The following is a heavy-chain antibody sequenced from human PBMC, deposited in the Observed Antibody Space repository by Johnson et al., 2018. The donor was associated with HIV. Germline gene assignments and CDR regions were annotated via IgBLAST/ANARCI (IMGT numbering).Heavy chain of an antibody. Sequence: QVQLVESGGGLVKPGGSLRLSCAASGFTFSSYAMHWVRQAPGKGLEWVAVISYDGSNKYYADSVKGRFTISRDNSKNTLYLQMNSRRAEDTAVYYCARETGDDAFDIWGQGTMVTVSS. D-gene: IGHD7-27*01. CDR3: ARETGDDAFDI. CDR1: GFTFSSYA. CDR2: ISYDGSNK. J-gene: IGHJ3*02. V-gene: IGHV3-30*04.